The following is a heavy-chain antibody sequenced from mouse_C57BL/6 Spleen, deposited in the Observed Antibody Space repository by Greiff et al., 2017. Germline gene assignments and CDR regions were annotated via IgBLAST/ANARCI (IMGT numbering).Heavy chain of an antibody. J-gene: IGHJ1*03. V-gene: IGHV2-2*01. Sequence: QVHVKQSGPGLVQPSQSLSITCTVSGFSLTSYGVHWVRQSPGKGLEWLGVIWSGGSTDYNAAFISRLSISKDNSKSQFFFKMNSLQADDTAIYYCARNRGSSYWYFDVWGTGTTVTVSS. CDR2: IWSGGST. CDR3: ARNRGSSYWYFDV. D-gene: IGHD1-1*01. CDR1: GFSLTSYG.